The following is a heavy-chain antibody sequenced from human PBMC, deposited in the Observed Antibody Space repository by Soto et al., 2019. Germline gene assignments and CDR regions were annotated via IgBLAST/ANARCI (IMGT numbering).Heavy chain of an antibody. CDR1: GYTLTELS. D-gene: IGHD3-22*01. Sequence: ASVKVSCKVSGYTLTELSMHWVRQAPGKGLEWMGGFDPEDGETIYAQKFQGRVAMTEDTSTDTAYMELSSLRSEDTAVYYCAMTDSSGYYSTHAFDIWGQGTMVTVSS. CDR3: AMTDSSGYYSTHAFDI. J-gene: IGHJ3*02. CDR2: FDPEDGET. V-gene: IGHV1-24*01.